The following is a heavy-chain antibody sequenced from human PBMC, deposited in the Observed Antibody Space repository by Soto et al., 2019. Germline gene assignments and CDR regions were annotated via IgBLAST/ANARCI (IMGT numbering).Heavy chain of an antibody. CDR3: AAAPANYVPSLNAPNRAYDY. Sequence: SVKVSCKASGFTFTSSAVQWVRQARGQRLEWIGWIVVGSGNTNYAQKFQERVTITRDMSTSTAYMELSSLRSEDTAVYYCAAAPANYVPSLNAPNRAYDYWGQGTLVTVSS. CDR2: IVVGSGNT. D-gene: IGHD4-4*01. CDR1: GFTFTSSA. V-gene: IGHV1-58*01. J-gene: IGHJ4*02.